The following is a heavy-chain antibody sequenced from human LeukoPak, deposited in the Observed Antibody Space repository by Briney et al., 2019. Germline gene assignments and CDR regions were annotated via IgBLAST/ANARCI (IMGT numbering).Heavy chain of an antibody. CDR3: ARLNYCSGGSCYWFDP. CDR1: GGSISSYY. D-gene: IGHD2-15*01. J-gene: IGHJ5*02. V-gene: IGHV4-59*01. Sequence: SETLSLTCTVSGGSISSYYWSWIRQPPGKGLEWIGYIYYSGSTNYNPSLKSRVTISVDTSKNQFSLKLSSVTAADTAVYYCARLNYCSGGSCYWFDPWGQGTLVTVSS. CDR2: IYYSGST.